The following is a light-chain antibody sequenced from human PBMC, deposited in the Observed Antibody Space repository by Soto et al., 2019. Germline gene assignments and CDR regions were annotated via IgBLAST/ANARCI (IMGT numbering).Light chain of an antibody. CDR1: QSISGY. J-gene: IGKJ4*01. CDR2: DAS. Sequence: EIVLTQSPATLSLSPGDRATLSCRASQSISGYLAWYQHRPGRAPRLLIYDASNRATGIPDRFSGRGSGTDFTLTISSLEPEDFAVYYCQQRASWPLTFGGGTALE. CDR3: QQRASWPLT. V-gene: IGKV3-11*01.